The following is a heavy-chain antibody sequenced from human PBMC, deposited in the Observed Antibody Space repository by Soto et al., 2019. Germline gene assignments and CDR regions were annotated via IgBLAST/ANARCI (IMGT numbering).Heavy chain of an antibody. CDR1: GGTFSTYA. D-gene: IGHD3-22*01. V-gene: IGHV1-69*01. Sequence: QVQLVQSGAEVKKPGSSVKVSCKASGGTFSTYAITWVRQAPGQGLEWMGGIIPMFGTANYAQKFRGRVTVTADESTSTGHMELSSLRSEDTAVYYCASTMIVVGREYYFDYWGQGTLVTVSS. CDR2: IIPMFGTA. J-gene: IGHJ4*02. CDR3: ASTMIVVGREYYFDY.